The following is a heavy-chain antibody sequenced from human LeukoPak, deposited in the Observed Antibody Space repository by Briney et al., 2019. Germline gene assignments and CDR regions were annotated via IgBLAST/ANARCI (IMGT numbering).Heavy chain of an antibody. CDR3: ARAPNYYDSSGYYPEYVDY. V-gene: IGHV4-30-2*01. D-gene: IGHD3-22*01. CDR1: GGSISSGGYS. CDR2: IYHSGST. J-gene: IGHJ4*02. Sequence: SETLFLTCAVSGGSISSGGYSWSWIRQPPGKGLEWIGYIYHSGSTYYNPSLKSRVTISVDRSKNQFSLKLSSVTAADTAVYYCARAPNYYDSSGYYPEYVDYWGQGTLVTVSS.